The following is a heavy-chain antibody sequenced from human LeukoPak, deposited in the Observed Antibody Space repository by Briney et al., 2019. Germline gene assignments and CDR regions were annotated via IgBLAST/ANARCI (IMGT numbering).Heavy chain of an antibody. Sequence: GGSLRLSCAASGFTFSSYAMSWVRQAPGKGLEWVSAISGTGGRTYYADSVKGRFTISRDNSKNTLYLQMNSLRAEDTAVYYCAKTPNSSSWYSMEDYFDYWGQGTLVTVSS. V-gene: IGHV3-23*01. CDR1: GFTFSSYA. CDR3: AKTPNSSSWYSMEDYFDY. CDR2: ISGTGGRT. J-gene: IGHJ4*02. D-gene: IGHD6-13*01.